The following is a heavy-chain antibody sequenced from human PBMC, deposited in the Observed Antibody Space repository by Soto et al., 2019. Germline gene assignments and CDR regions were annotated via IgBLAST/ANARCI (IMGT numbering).Heavy chain of an antibody. J-gene: IGHJ6*02. CDR3: ARGMVRGVMRPYYYYGMDV. Sequence: GGSLRLSCAASGFTFSSYAMHWVRQAPGKGLEWVAVISYDGSNKYYADSVKGRFTISRDNSKNTLYLQMNSLRAEDTAVYYCARGMVRGVMRPYYYYGMDVWGQGTTVTAP. CDR1: GFTFSSYA. V-gene: IGHV3-30-3*01. CDR2: ISYDGSNK. D-gene: IGHD3-10*01.